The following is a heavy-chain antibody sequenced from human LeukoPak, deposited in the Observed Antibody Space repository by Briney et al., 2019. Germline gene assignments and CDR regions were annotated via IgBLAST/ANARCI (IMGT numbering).Heavy chain of an antibody. V-gene: IGHV4-59*08. D-gene: IGHD3-22*01. CDR2: IYYSGST. CDR3: ARLYYDSSAYFPDY. J-gene: IGHJ4*02. Sequence: IYYSGSTNYNPSLKSRVTISVDTSKNQFSLKLSSVTAADTAMYYCARLYYDSSAYFPDYWGQGTLVTVSS.